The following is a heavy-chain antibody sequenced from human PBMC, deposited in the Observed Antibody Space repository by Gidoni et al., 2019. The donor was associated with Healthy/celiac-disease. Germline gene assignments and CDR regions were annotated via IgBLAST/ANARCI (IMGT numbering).Heavy chain of an antibody. D-gene: IGHD3-9*01. CDR1: GFTFSSYR. CDR2: ISCSSSTI. V-gene: IGHV3-48*01. CDR3: AILTGLRFDP. J-gene: IGHJ5*02. Sequence: EVQLVESGGGLVQPGGSLRLSCAASGFTFSSYRRHGVRQAPVKGLVCVSYISCSSSTISYAGSVKGRVTISRDNAQNSLYLQMNSLRAEDTAVYYCAILTGLRFDPWGQGTLVTVSS.